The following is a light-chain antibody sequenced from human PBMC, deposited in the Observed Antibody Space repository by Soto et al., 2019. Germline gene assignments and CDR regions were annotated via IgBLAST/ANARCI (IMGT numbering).Light chain of an antibody. CDR2: DTS. V-gene: IGLV7-46*01. CDR1: TGAVTSNHH. J-gene: IGLJ2*01. Sequence: QAVVTQEPSLTVSPGGTVTLTCGSSTGAVTSNHHPYWFQQKAGQAPRTLIYDTSNGLSWPPARFSGSLLGAKAALALSGAEAADEAQYYCFLSYSAARVFGGGTKLTVL. CDR3: FLSYSAARV.